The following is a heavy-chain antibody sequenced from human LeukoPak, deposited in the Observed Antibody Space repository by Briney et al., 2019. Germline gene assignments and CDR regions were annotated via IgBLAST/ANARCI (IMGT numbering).Heavy chain of an antibody. V-gene: IGHV3-74*01. CDR1: GFTFSSYW. Sequence: GGSLRLSCAASGFTFSSYWMHWVRQAPGKGLVWVSRINSDGSSTSYADSVKGRFTISRDNAKNTLCLQMNSLRAEDTAVYYCASYGYSSSWYYFDYWGQGTLVTVSS. D-gene: IGHD6-13*01. CDR3: ASYGYSSSWYYFDY. CDR2: INSDGSST. J-gene: IGHJ4*02.